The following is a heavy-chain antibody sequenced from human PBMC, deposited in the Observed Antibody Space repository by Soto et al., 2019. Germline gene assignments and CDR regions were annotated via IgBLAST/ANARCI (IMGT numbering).Heavy chain of an antibody. CDR3: ANSRRYSSGWAEEFDY. V-gene: IGHV2-5*02. Sequence: QITLKESGPTLVKPTQTLTLTCTFSGVSLSTSGVGVGWIRQPPGKALEWLALIYWDDDKLYSPSLKSRLTITKDTSKNQVVLTMTNMDPVDTATYYCANSRRYSSGWAEEFDYWGQGTLVTVSS. CDR2: IYWDDDK. D-gene: IGHD6-19*01. CDR1: GVSLSTSGVG. J-gene: IGHJ4*02.